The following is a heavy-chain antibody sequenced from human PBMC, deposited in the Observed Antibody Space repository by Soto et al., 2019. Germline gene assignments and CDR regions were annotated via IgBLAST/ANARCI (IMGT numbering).Heavy chain of an antibody. V-gene: IGHV1-69*02. CDR2: IIPILGIA. CDR3: ARTPWDGYTGYYFDY. CDR1: GGTFSSYT. J-gene: IGHJ4*02. D-gene: IGHD5-18*01. Sequence: SVKVSCKASGGTFSSYTISWVRQAPGQGLEWMGRIIPILGIANYAQKFQGRVTITADKSTSTAYMELSSLRSEDTAVYYCARTPWDGYTGYYFDYWGQGTLVTVSS.